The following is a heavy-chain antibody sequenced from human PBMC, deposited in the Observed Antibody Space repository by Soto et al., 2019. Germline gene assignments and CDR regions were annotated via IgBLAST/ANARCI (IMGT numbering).Heavy chain of an antibody. CDR2: IIPILGIA. V-gene: IGHV1-69*02. CDR1: GGTFSSYT. Sequence: ASVKVSCKASGGTFSSYTISWVRQAPGQGLEWMGRIIPILGIANYAQKFQGRVTITADKSTSTAYMELSSLRSEDTAVYYCAGGTYYDILTGYAFDIWGQGTMVTVSS. D-gene: IGHD3-9*01. J-gene: IGHJ3*02. CDR3: AGGTYYDILTGYAFDI.